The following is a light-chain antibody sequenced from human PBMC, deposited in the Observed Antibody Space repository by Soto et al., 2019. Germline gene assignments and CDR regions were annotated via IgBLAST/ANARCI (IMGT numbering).Light chain of an antibody. CDR2: DAS. J-gene: IGKJ2*01. Sequence: EIVLTQSPATLSLSPGERATLSCRASQSVSSYLAWYQQKPGQAPRLLIYDASNRATGIPARFSGRGSGTDFTLTISSLEPEDFAVYYCQQLSNWPPVYTFGQGTKLEIK. V-gene: IGKV3-11*01. CDR3: QQLSNWPPVYT. CDR1: QSVSSY.